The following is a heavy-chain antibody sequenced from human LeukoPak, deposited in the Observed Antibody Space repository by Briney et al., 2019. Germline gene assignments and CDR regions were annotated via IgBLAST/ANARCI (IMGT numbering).Heavy chain of an antibody. Sequence: GGSLTLSCAASGFTLGIYAMRGLPQAPGRGLECFSLIYSCNTTYYSDSVKGRFPISSDHSKNTVHLQMNKMRAEETDMYFCARRLYIVRGAFDIWGQGTMVTVSS. D-gene: IGHD2/OR15-2a*01. V-gene: IGHV3-53*01. CDR2: IYSCNTT. CDR1: GFTLGIYA. CDR3: ARRLYIVRGAFDI. J-gene: IGHJ3*02.